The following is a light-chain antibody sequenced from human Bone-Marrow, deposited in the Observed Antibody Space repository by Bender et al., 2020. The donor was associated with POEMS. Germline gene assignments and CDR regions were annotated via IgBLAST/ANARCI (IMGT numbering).Light chain of an antibody. CDR2: EGT. Sequence: QSALTQPASVSGSPGQSITISCTETNSDIGNHILVSWYQQRPGKGPTLIIYEGTKRPSGVSVRFSGSKSGNTASLTISGLQAEDEASYFCCSFGGSDTYILFGGGTQVTVL. CDR3: CSFGGSDTYIL. CDR1: NSDIGNHIL. V-gene: IGLV2-23*01. J-gene: IGLJ2*01.